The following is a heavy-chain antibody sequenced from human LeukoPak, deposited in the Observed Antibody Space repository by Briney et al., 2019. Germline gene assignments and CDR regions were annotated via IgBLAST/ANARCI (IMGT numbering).Heavy chain of an antibody. CDR1: GGSISSYY. Sequence: SETLSLTCTVSGGSISSYYWSWIRQPPGKGLEWIGYIYYSGSTNYNPSLKSRVTMSVDTSKNQFSLKLSSVTAADTAVYHCARHTNYNDSSGYPTYYMDVWGKGTTVTVSS. CDR3: ARHTNYNDSSGYPTYYMDV. CDR2: IYYSGST. J-gene: IGHJ6*03. D-gene: IGHD3-22*01. V-gene: IGHV4-59*08.